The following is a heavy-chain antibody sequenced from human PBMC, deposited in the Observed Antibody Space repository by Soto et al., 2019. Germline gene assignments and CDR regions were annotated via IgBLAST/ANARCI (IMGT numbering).Heavy chain of an antibody. CDR3: AKPSGYSGYDSLVAEAGSDY. CDR1: GFTFSSYG. Sequence: VGSLRLSCAASGFTFSSYGMHWVRQAPGKGLEWVAVISYDGSNKYYADSVKGRFTISRDNSKNTLYLQMNSLRAEDTAVYYCAKPSGYSGYDSLVAEAGSDYWGQGTLVTVSS. CDR2: ISYDGSNK. J-gene: IGHJ4*02. D-gene: IGHD5-12*01. V-gene: IGHV3-30*18.